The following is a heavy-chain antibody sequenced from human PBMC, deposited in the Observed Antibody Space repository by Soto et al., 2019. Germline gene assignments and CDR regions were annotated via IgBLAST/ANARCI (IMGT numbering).Heavy chain of an antibody. CDR3: AGDQAITMVRGVPGY. V-gene: IGHV1-2*02. J-gene: IGHJ4*02. CDR1: GYTFTCYY. D-gene: IGHD3-10*01. Sequence: GASVKVSCKASGYTFTCYYMHWVRQSRGQGLEWMGWINPNSGGTNYAQKFQGRVTMTRDTSISTAYMELSRLRSDDTAVYYCAGDQAITMVRGVPGYWGQGTRVTVPS. CDR2: INPNSGGT.